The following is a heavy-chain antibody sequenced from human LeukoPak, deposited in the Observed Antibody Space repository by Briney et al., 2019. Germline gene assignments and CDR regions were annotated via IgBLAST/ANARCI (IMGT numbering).Heavy chain of an antibody. D-gene: IGHD3-3*01. CDR1: GYTFTGYY. CDR3: ERLGFLEWLDY. Sequence: ASVKVSCKASGYTFTGYYMHWVRHAPGQGLEWMGWINPNSGGTNYAQKFQGRVTMTRDTSISTAYMELSRLRSDDTPVYYCERLGFLEWLDYWGQGTLVTVSS. J-gene: IGHJ4*02. V-gene: IGHV1-2*02. CDR2: INPNSGGT.